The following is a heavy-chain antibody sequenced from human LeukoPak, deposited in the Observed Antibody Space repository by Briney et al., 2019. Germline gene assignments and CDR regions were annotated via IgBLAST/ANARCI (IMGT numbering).Heavy chain of an antibody. V-gene: IGHV4-59*08. CDR2: TYNSGST. CDR3: AGGLQWLAHDC. CDR1: GDSISSLH. J-gene: IGHJ4*02. D-gene: IGHD6-19*01. Sequence: PSETLSLTCTVSGDSISSLHWSWIRQPPGKRLEWIGSTYNSGSTNYNPSLQSRVTLSVDTSKNQLSLKLSSVTAADTAMYYCAGGLQWLAHDCWGQGTLVTDSS.